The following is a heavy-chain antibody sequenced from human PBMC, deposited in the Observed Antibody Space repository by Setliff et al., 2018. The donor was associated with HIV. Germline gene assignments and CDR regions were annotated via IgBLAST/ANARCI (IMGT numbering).Heavy chain of an antibody. CDR2: ISGSGGST. J-gene: IGHJ3*02. CDR1: GYSISSVF. V-gene: IGHV3-23*01. Sequence: ETLSLTCTVSGYSISSVFYWGWVRQAPGKGMEWVAAISGSGGSTYYGDSVKVRFTISRDNSKNTLYLQMNSLRAEHTVVYYCARLVAVADLPGTCDAAFDIWGPGTMVTVSS. CDR3: ARLVAVADLPGTCDAAFDI. D-gene: IGHD6-19*01.